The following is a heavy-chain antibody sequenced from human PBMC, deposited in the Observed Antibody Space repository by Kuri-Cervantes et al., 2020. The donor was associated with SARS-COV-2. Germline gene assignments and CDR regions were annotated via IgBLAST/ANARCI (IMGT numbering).Heavy chain of an antibody. CDR2: INCNAEST. CDR1: GFTFTTFA. V-gene: IGHV3-23*01. J-gene: IGHJ3*02. CDR3: AKDPWAVVVSGAFDT. D-gene: IGHD3-22*01. Sequence: ETLSLTCAASGFTFTTFAMSWVRQAPGKGLEWVSTINCNAESTYHADSVKGRFTISRDNSQNTLFLQMDNLRAEDTATYYCAKDPWAVVVSGAFDTWGQGTMVTVSS.